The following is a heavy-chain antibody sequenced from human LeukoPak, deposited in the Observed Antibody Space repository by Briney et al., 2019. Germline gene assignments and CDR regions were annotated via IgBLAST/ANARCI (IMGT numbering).Heavy chain of an antibody. CDR3: ARLGARQMLEY. CDR1: EFTFSSYW. Sequence: PGGSLRLSCAASEFTFSSYWMSWVRQAPGKGLEWVANIKQDGGQIYYLDSVKGRFTVSRDNAKNSLYLQMNSLRAEDTAVYYRARLGARQMLEYWGQGTLVTVSS. CDR2: IKQDGGQI. D-gene: IGHD4-17*01. J-gene: IGHJ4*02. V-gene: IGHV3-7*01.